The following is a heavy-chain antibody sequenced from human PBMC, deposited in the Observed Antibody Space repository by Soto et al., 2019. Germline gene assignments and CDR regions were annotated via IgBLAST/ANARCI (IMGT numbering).Heavy chain of an antibody. CDR2: THYSGRT. CDR1: GGSISTYY. D-gene: IGHD4-17*01. CDR3: ARERPYYGFDY. Sequence: TSETLSLTCTLSGGSISTYYWSWIRQPPGKGLEWIGYTHYSGRTDYNPSLRSRVSISLDASKNQFSLNLTSVTAADTAVYYCARERPYYGFDYWGQGTLVTVSS. V-gene: IGHV4-59*01. J-gene: IGHJ4*02.